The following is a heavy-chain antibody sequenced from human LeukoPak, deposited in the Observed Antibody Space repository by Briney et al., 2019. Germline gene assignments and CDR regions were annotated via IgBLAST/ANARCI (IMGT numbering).Heavy chain of an antibody. CDR3: ARLAGHHNNGRFDF. J-gene: IGHJ4*02. CDR2: IYYSGST. Sequence: SETLSLTCTVSGGAISNSELYWGWVRQPPGKGLEWIAMIYYSGSTYSNPSLKSRVTISVDTSKNQFSLKVRSVTAADSAVYFCARLAGHHNNGRFDFWGQEVLVSVSS. V-gene: IGHV4-39*01. CDR1: GGAISNSELY. D-gene: IGHD1-1*01.